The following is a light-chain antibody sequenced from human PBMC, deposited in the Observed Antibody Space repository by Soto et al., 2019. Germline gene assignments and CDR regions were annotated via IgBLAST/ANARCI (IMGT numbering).Light chain of an antibody. J-gene: IGKJ2*01. CDR3: HQSYSIPYT. Sequence: DIQMTQSPSSLSASVGDRVSITCRANQTIRNFLQWYQQKPGKVPKFLIYAASSLVDGVPSRFSGSGSGADFTLTISSLQPEDFATHYCHQSYSIPYTFGQGTKLDIK. CDR2: AAS. CDR1: QTIRNF. V-gene: IGKV1-39*01.